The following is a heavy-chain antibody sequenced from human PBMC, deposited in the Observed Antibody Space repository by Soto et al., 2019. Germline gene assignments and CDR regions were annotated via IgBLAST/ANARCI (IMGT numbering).Heavy chain of an antibody. CDR2: INAGNGNT. D-gene: IGHD2-15*01. V-gene: IGHV1-3*01. CDR3: ARDIARVVAATLGNNWFDT. CDR1: GYTFTSYA. Sequence: QVQLVQSGAEVKKPGASVKVSCKASGYTFTSYAMHWVRQAPGQRLEWMGWINAGNGNTKYSQKFQGRVTITRDTSASTAYMELSSLRSEDTAVYYCARDIARVVAATLGNNWFDTWGQGPLVTVSS. J-gene: IGHJ5*02.